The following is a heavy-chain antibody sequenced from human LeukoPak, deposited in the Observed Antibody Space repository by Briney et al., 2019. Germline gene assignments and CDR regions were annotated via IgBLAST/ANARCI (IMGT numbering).Heavy chain of an antibody. D-gene: IGHD6-19*01. CDR1: GFTFSGSA. Sequence: GGSLRLSCAASGFTFSGSAMHWVRQASGKGLEWVGRIRSKANSYATAYAASVKGRLTISRDDSKNTAYLQMNSLKTEDTAVYYCTSEEQWLLRAFDIWGQGTMVTVSS. CDR2: IRSKANSYAT. CDR3: TSEEQWLLRAFDI. J-gene: IGHJ3*02. V-gene: IGHV3-73*01.